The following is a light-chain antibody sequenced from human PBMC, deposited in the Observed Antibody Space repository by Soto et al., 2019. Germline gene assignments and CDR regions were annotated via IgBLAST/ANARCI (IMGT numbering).Light chain of an antibody. CDR1: SSDVGGYKY. J-gene: IGLJ7*01. CDR3: SSYTSSSTLV. CDR2: EVS. V-gene: IGLV2-14*01. Sequence: QSALTQPASVSGSPGQSITISCTGTSSDVGGYKYVSWYQQQSGKAPKLMIYEVSNRHSGVSNRFSGSKSGNTASLTISGLQGEDEADYYCSSYTSSSTLVFGGGTQLTVL.